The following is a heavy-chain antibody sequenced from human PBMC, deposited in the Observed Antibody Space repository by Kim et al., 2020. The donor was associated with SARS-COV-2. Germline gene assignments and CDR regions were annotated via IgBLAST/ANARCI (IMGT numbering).Heavy chain of an antibody. D-gene: IGHD2-8*01. CDR3: YFTSKHGVQLANFDY. Sequence: ASVKVSCKASGYTFTSYAMHWVRQAPGQRLEWMGWINTNNGNTMYSQKFQGRVTFTRDTSANTAYMELNSLRSEDTAVYYCYFTSKHGVQLANFDYWGQG. CDR1: GYTFTSYA. CDR2: INTNNGNT. J-gene: IGHJ4*02. V-gene: IGHV1-3*04.